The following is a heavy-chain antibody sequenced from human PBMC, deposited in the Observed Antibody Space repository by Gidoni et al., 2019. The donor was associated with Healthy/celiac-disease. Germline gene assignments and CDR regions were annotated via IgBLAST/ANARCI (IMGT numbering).Heavy chain of an antibody. CDR3: ARSDIVVVTAIPDY. J-gene: IGHJ4*02. Sequence: EVQLVAPGGGLVQPGGSLSSSCAASGFTFSSYSMNWVRQAPGKGLEWVSYISSSSSTIYYADSVKGRFTISRDNAKNSLYLQMNSLRYEDTAVYYCARSDIVVVTAIPDYWGQGTLVTVSS. V-gene: IGHV3-48*02. D-gene: IGHD2-21*02. CDR2: ISSSSSTI. CDR1: GFTFSSYS.